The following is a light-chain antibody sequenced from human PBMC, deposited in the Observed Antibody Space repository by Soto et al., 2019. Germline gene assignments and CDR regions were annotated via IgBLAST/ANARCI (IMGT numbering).Light chain of an antibody. J-gene: IGLJ1*01. Sequence: QSALPQPASVSGSPGQSITISCTGSNSDIGGYNYVSWYQQHPGKAPKLMIYDVSYRPSGVSNRFSGSKSGNTASLTISGLQAEDEADYYCSSYPSSSTPYVFGTGTKVTVL. CDR3: SSYPSSSTPYV. CDR1: NSDIGGYNY. CDR2: DVS. V-gene: IGLV2-14*03.